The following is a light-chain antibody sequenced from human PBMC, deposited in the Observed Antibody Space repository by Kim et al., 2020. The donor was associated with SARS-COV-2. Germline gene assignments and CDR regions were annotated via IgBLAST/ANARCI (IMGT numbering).Light chain of an antibody. CDR1: QRVSAW. V-gene: IGKV1-5*03. Sequence: DIQMTQSPSTLSASVGDRVTITCRASQRVSAWLAWYQQQPGKAPNLLIYTASSLESGVPSRFSASGSGTEFTLTISSLLPDDFATSYCLQYNDYSPWTFGQGTKVDIK. CDR3: LQYNDYSPWT. J-gene: IGKJ1*01. CDR2: TAS.